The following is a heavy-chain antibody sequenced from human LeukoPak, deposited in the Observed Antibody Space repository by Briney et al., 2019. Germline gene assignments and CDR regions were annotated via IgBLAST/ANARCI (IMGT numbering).Heavy chain of an antibody. J-gene: IGHJ6*02. CDR1: GGSISSSSYY. CDR3: ARHARDLIPDGYYYYGMDV. Sequence: PSETLSLTRTVSGGSISSSSYYWGWIRQPQGKGLEWIVSIYYSGSTYYNPSLKSRVTISVDTSKNQFSLKLSSVTAADTAVYYCARHARDLIPDGYYYYGMDVWGQGTTVTVSS. D-gene: IGHD5-24*01. CDR2: IYYSGST. V-gene: IGHV4-39*01.